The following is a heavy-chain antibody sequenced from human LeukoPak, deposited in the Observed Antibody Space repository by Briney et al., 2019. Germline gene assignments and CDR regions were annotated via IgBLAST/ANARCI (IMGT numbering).Heavy chain of an antibody. CDR1: GGSIGSFY. V-gene: IGHV4-59*01. CDR3: AGRYYYGSGSSYYYYMDV. J-gene: IGHJ6*03. Sequence: SETLSLTCTVSGGSIGSFYWSWIRQPPGKGLEWIGYIYFSGNSNYNPSLKSRVTISVDASKNQFSLKLSSVTAADTAVYYCAGRYYYGSGSSYYYYMDVWGKGTTVTISS. D-gene: IGHD3-10*01. CDR2: IYFSGNS.